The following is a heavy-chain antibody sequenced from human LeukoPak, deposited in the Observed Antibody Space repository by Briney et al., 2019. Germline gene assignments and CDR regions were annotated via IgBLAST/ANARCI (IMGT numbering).Heavy chain of an antibody. Sequence: SVKVSCKASGGTFSSYTISWVRQAPGQGLEWMGRIIPILGIANYAQKFQGRVTITADKSTSTAYMELSSLRSEDTAVYYCASNLVYGDCGGDRSNWFDPWGQGTLVTVSS. CDR2: IIPILGIA. V-gene: IGHV1-69*02. D-gene: IGHD2-21*01. CDR3: ASNLVYGDCGGDRSNWFDP. J-gene: IGHJ5*02. CDR1: GGTFSSYT.